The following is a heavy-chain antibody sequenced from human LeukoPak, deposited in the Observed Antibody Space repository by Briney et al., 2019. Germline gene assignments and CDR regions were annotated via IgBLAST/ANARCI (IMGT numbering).Heavy chain of an antibody. J-gene: IGHJ4*02. D-gene: IGHD3-10*01. CDR2: IYSGGST. CDR1: GFTVSSNY. Sequence: GGSLRLSCAASGFTVSSNYMSWVRQAPGKGLEWVSVIYSGGSTYYADSVKGRFTISRDNSKNTLYLQMNSLRAEDTAVYYCAKDNGWFGELLPSDYWGQGTLVTVSS. CDR3: AKDNGWFGELLPSDY. V-gene: IGHV3-66*01.